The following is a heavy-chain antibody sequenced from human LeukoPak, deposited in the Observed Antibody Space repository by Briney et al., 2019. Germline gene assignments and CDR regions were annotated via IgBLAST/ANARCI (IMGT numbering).Heavy chain of an antibody. CDR1: GYTFTSYG. Sequence: ASVKVSCKASGYTFTSYGISWVRQAPGQGLEWMGWISAYNGNTNYAQKLQGRVTMTTDTSTSTAYMELRSLRSDDTAVYYCARQITTIVVVINDPFDIWGQGTMVTVSS. J-gene: IGHJ3*02. D-gene: IGHD3-22*01. CDR2: ISAYNGNT. V-gene: IGHV1-18*01. CDR3: ARQITTIVVVINDPFDI.